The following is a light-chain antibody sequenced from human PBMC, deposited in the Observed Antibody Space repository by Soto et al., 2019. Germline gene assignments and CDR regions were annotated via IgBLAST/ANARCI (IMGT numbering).Light chain of an antibody. CDR1: QSISSW. Sequence: DIQMTQSPSTLSASVGDRVTITCRASQSISSWLAWYQQKPGKAPKLLIYDASSFESGVPSRFSGSGSGTEFTLTISSLQPDEFPTYYCQQYNSYSWAFGQGTKVEIK. V-gene: IGKV1-5*01. CDR2: DAS. CDR3: QQYNSYSWA. J-gene: IGKJ1*01.